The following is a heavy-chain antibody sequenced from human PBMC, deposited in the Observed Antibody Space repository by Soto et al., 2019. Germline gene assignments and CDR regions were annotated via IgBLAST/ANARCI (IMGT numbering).Heavy chain of an antibody. CDR1: GFTFSDYN. D-gene: IGHD6-19*01. Sequence: GGSLRLSCAASGFTFSDYNMNWVRQSPGKGLEWVSYISRTDTIYYTDSVKGRFTISRDNAKNSVYLQMNSLRDDDTAIYYCARGGTLKQWLAHNYFDPWGQGTLVTVSS. V-gene: IGHV3-48*02. CDR3: ARGGTLKQWLAHNYFDP. CDR2: ISRTDTI. J-gene: IGHJ5*02.